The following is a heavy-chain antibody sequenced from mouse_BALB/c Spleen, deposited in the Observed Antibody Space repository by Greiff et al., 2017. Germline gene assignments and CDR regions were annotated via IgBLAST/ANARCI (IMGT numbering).Heavy chain of an antibody. J-gene: IGHJ2*01. CDR1: GFTFSSYA. D-gene: IGHD1-1*01. V-gene: IGHV5-9-3*01. Sequence: EVKLVESGGGLVKPGGSLKLSCAASGFTFSSYAMSWVRQTPEKRLEWVATISSGGSYTYYPDSVKGRFTISRDNAKNTLYLQMSSLRSEDTAMYYCARQRDYYGSSYAYFDYGGQGTTLTVSS. CDR2: ISSGGSYT. CDR3: ARQRDYYGSSYAYFDY.